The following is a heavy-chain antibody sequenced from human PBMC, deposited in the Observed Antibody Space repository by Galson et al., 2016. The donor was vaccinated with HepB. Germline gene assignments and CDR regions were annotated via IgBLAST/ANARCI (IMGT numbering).Heavy chain of an antibody. CDR1: GYTFTNFP. V-gene: IGHV1-3*01. CDR3: ARGSPWQVFY. Sequence: SVKVSCKASGYTFTNFPIHWVRQAPGQRLEWMGWINAGNGNTKYSQKFQGRVTITRDTSASTAYMELSSLSSEDTAVYYCARGSPWQVFYWGQGTLVTVSS. J-gene: IGHJ4*02. CDR2: INAGNGNT. D-gene: IGHD6-19*01.